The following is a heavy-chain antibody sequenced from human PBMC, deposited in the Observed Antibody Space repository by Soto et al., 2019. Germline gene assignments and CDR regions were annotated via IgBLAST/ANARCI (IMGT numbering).Heavy chain of an antibody. CDR1: GGSISSSSYY. D-gene: IGHD3-22*01. Sequence: AVTRSVTKTVSGGSISSSSYYWGWIRQHPGKGLEWIGSIYYSGSTYYNPSLKSRVTMSVDTSKNQFSLKLSSVTAADTAVYYWVWYSSGYYHGDFDGRGQGTLVTVS. CDR2: IYYSGST. J-gene: IGHJ4*02. CDR3: VWYSSGYYHGDFDG. V-gene: IGHV4-39*01.